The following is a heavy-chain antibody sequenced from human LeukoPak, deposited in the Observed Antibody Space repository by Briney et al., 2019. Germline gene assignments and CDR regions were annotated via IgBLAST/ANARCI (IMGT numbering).Heavy chain of an antibody. Sequence: GSLRLSCAASGFTFSSYAMHWVRQAPGKGLEWVAVISYDGSNKYYADSVKGRFTISRDNSKNTLYLQMNSLGAEDTAVYYCARVLGSYSTYWGQGPLVTVPS. CDR1: GFTFSSYA. J-gene: IGHJ4*02. CDR3: ARVLGSYSTY. D-gene: IGHD3-10*01. CDR2: ISYDGSNK. V-gene: IGHV3-30-3*01.